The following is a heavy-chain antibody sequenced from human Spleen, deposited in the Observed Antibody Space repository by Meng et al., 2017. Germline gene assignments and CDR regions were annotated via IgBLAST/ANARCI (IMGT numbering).Heavy chain of an antibody. CDR3: ARDYDYAEIDY. V-gene: IGHV3-74*01. CDR2: INTDRTIT. CDR1: GFTVSSNY. D-gene: IGHD4-17*01. Sequence: GGSLRLSCAASGFTVSSNYMSWVRQAPGKGLVWVSGINTDRTITSYADSVKGRFTISRDNDKNTLYLQMNSLRAEDTAVYYCARDYDYAEIDYWGQGTLVTVSS. J-gene: IGHJ4*02.